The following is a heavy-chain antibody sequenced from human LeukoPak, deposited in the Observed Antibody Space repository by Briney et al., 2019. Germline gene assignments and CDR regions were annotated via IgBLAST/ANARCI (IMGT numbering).Heavy chain of an antibody. CDR1: GFSFISYS. CDR2: ISSDSAYI. Sequence: GGSLRLSCAASGFSFISYSMHWVRQAPGRGLEWVSSISSDSAYIYQADSVKGRFTISRDNSKNTLYLQMNSLRAEDTAVYYCARGAANYYGSGSYYKRGWYFDYWGQGTLVTVSS. V-gene: IGHV3-21*01. CDR3: ARGAANYYGSGSYYKRGWYFDY. J-gene: IGHJ4*02. D-gene: IGHD3-10*01.